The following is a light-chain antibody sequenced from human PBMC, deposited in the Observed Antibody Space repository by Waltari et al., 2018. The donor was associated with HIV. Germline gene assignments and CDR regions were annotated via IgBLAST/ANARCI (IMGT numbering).Light chain of an antibody. J-gene: IGLJ2*01. V-gene: IGLV1-40*01. CDR3: QSYDRSLSGVV. CDR2: DTR. Sequence: QSVLTQPPSVSGAPGQGVTISCTGGRSNVGSGYELNWYQHLPGAAPKLLIYDTRSRPSGVPDRFSGSMSGTSASLTITGRQAEDEGDYYCQSYDRSLSGVVFGGGTKLTVL. CDR1: RSNVGSGYE.